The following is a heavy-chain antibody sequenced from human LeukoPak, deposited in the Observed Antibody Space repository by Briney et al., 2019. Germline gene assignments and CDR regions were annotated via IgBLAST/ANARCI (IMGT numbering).Heavy chain of an antibody. J-gene: IGHJ4*01. Sequence: SVKVSCKASGGTFSSYAISWVRQAPGQGLEWMGGIIPIFGTANYAQKFQGRVTITADESTSTAYMELSSLRSEDTAVYYCARDPQWYGVHFDYXXXXTLVTVSS. CDR2: IIPIFGTA. CDR1: GGTFSSYA. D-gene: IGHD3-10*01. V-gene: IGHV1-69*13. CDR3: ARDPQWYGVHFDY.